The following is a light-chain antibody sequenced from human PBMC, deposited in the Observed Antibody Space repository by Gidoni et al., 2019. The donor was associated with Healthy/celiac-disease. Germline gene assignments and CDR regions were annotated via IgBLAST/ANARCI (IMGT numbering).Light chain of an antibody. Sequence: SSELTQDPAVSVALEQTVRITFQGDRLRSYYASWYQQKPGKAPVLVIYGKNNRPSGIPERFSGSISGNTASLTITGAQAEDEADYYCNSRDSSGNPSYVFGTGTKVTVL. J-gene: IGLJ1*01. CDR3: NSRDSSGNPSYV. V-gene: IGLV3-19*01. CDR2: GKN. CDR1: RLRSYY.